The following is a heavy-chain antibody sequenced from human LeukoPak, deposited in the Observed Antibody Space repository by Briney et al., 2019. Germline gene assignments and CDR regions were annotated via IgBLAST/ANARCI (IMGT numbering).Heavy chain of an antibody. D-gene: IGHD1-1*01. J-gene: IGHJ6*03. CDR3: ARGRGLERRVDYYYYYMDV. V-gene: IGHV4-4*07. Sequence: SETLSLTCTVSGGSISSYYWSWIRQPAGKGLEWIGRIYTSGSTNYNPSLKSRVTMSVDTSKNQFSLQLNSVTPEDTAVYYCARGRGLERRVDYYYYYMDVWGKGTTVTVSS. CDR1: GGSISSYY. CDR2: IYTSGST.